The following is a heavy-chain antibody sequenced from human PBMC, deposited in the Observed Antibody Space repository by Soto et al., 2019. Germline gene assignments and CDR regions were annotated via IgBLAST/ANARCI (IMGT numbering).Heavy chain of an antibody. D-gene: IGHD2-2*01. CDR2: ISGGGDST. Sequence: EVQLLESGGGLVQPGGSLRLSCAASGLTFSNYAMSWVRQAPGKGLEWVSTISGGGDSTYYADSVKGRFTISRDNSKNTLYLQVNSLRAEDTAAYYCAKRSLTPAAMKSPFDYWGQGTLVTVSS. J-gene: IGHJ4*02. V-gene: IGHV3-23*01. CDR3: AKRSLTPAAMKSPFDY. CDR1: GLTFSNYA.